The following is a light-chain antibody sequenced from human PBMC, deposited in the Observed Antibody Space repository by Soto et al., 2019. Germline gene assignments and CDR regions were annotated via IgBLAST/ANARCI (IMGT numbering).Light chain of an antibody. J-gene: IGKJ4*01. CDR1: QSVGTY. CDR2: DAS. CDR3: QQRSNWPRALT. V-gene: IGKV3-11*01. Sequence: EIVLTQSPATLSLSPGERATLSCRASQSVGTYLAWYQQKPGRAPRLHIYDASNKATGLPARFSGSGSRTDFTLTISSREPEDFAVYYCQQRSNWPRALTFGGGTKVEIK.